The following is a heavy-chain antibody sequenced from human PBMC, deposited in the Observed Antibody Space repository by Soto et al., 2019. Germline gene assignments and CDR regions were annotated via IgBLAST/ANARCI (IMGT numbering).Heavy chain of an antibody. CDR2: IIPILGIA. CDR1: GGTFSSYT. D-gene: IGHD2-15*01. V-gene: IGHV1-69*02. CDR3: ARRRYCSGGSCFQYDYYGMDV. J-gene: IGHJ6*01. Sequence: QVQLVQSGAEVKKPGSSVKVSCKASGGTFSSYTISWVRQAPGQGLEWMGRIIPILGIANYAQKFQGRVTITADKSTSTAYMELSSLRSEDTAVYYCARRRYCSGGSCFQYDYYGMDVW.